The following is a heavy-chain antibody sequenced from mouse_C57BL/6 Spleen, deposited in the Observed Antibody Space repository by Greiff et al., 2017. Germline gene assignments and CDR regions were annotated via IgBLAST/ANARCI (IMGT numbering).Heavy chain of an antibody. V-gene: IGHV1-81*01. CDR3: ARYYGSSYFDY. J-gene: IGHJ2*01. CDR2: IYPRSGNT. D-gene: IGHD1-1*01. Sequence: VQPQQSGAELARPGASVKLSCKASGYTFTSYGISWVKQRTGQGLEWIGEIYPRSGNTYYNEKFKGKATLTADKSSSTAYMELRSLTSEDSAVYFCARYYGSSYFDYWGQGTTLTVSS. CDR1: GYTFTSYG.